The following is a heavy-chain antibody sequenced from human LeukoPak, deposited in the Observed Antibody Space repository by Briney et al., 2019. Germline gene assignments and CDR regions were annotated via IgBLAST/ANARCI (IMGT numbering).Heavy chain of an antibody. CDR3: ANHYDSSGWTGGY. CDR1: GFTFSSYA. CDR2: ISGSGGST. Sequence: PGGSLRLSCAASGFTFSSYAMSWVRQAPGKGLEWVSAISGSGGSTYYADSVKGRFTISRDNSKNTLYLQMNSLRAEDTVVYYCANHYDSSGWTGGYWGQGTLVTVSS. D-gene: IGHD3-22*01. V-gene: IGHV3-23*01. J-gene: IGHJ4*02.